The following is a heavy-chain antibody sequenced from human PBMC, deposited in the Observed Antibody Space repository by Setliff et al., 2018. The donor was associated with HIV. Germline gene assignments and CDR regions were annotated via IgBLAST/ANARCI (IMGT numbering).Heavy chain of an antibody. J-gene: IGHJ3*02. CDR3: ARDPFVPKGAFDI. D-gene: IGHD2-2*01. CDR2: IWYDGSNK. CDR1: GFTFSSYG. V-gene: IGHV3-33*01. Sequence: PGGSLRLSCAASGFTFSSYGMHWVRQAPGKGLEWVAVIWYDGSNKYYADSVKGRFTISRDNSKNTLYLQMISLRAEDTAVYYCARDPFVPKGAFDIWGQGTMVTVSS.